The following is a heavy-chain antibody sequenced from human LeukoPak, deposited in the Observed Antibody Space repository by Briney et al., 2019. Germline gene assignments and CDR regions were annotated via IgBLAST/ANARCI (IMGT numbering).Heavy chain of an antibody. CDR3: ARARITMVRGAPAYMDV. V-gene: IGHV4-59*01. CDR2: IYYSGST. Sequence: PSETLSLTCTVSGGSISSYYGSWIRQPPGKGLEWIGYIYYSGSTNYNPSLKSRVTISVDTSKNQFSLKLSSVTAADTAVYYCARARITMVRGAPAYMDVWGKGTTVTVSS. CDR1: GGSISSYY. D-gene: IGHD3-10*01. J-gene: IGHJ6*03.